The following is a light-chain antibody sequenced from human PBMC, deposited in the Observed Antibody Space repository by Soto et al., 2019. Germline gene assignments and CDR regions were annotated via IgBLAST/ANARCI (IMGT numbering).Light chain of an antibody. Sequence: DIVMTRSPLSLPVTPGEPASISCRSSQSLLHSNGYNYLDWYLQKPGQSPQLLIYSGSNRASGVPDRFSGSGSGTDFTLKISRVEAEDVGVYYCMQALQTPYTFGQGTKLEIK. J-gene: IGKJ2*01. CDR3: MQALQTPYT. CDR1: QSLLHSNGYNY. CDR2: SGS. V-gene: IGKV2-28*01.